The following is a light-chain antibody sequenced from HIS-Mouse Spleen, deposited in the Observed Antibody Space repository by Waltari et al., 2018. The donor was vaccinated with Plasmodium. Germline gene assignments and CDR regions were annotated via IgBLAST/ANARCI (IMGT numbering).Light chain of an antibody. CDR3: QQYNNWSFT. CDR2: GAS. J-gene: IGKJ3*01. V-gene: IGKV3-15*01. Sequence: EIALTQSPSTLSVSPGERATLSCRASQIVSSNLAWYQQKPGQAPRLLIYGASTRATGIPARFSGSGSGTEFTLTISSLQSEDFAVYYCQQYNNWSFTFGPGTKVDIK. CDR1: QIVSSN.